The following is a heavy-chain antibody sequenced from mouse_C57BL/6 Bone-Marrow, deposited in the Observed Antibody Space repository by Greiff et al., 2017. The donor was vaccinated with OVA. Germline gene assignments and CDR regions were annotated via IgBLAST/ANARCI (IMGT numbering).Heavy chain of an antibody. Sequence: VQLQQSVAELVRPGASVKLSCTASGFNIKNTYMHWVKQRPEQGLEWIGRIDPANGNTKYAPKFQGKATITADTSSNTAYLQLSSLTSEDTAIYYWARGPIYYGSSYGGFDYWGQGTTLTVSS. CDR2: IDPANGNT. CDR3: ARGPIYYGSSYGGFDY. D-gene: IGHD1-1*01. CDR1: GFNIKNTY. J-gene: IGHJ2*01. V-gene: IGHV14-3*01.